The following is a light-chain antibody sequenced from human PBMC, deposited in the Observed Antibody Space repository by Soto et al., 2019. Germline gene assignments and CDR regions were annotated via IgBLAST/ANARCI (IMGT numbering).Light chain of an antibody. V-gene: IGKV1-5*03. CDR1: QSISIW. CDR3: QQYDSYTLT. Sequence: IQMTQSPSTLSASVGDRVTITCRASQSISIWLAWYQETPGRAPKFXIYKASDLANGVPSRFSGSGSGTEFARTISSLQPDDFATDYCQQYDSYTLTFGGGTKVDIK. CDR2: KAS. J-gene: IGKJ4*01.